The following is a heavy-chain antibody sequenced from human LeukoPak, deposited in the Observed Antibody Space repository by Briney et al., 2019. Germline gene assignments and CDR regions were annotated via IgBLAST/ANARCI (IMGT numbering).Heavy chain of an antibody. V-gene: IGHV3-23*01. Sequence: GGSLRLSCAASGFTFSSYAMNWVRQAPGKGLQWVSAISGSGDSTFYAVSVKGRFTISRDNSKNTLYLQMNSLKTEDTAVYYCTTDFGSGWPPPAFFDYWGEGTLVTVSS. D-gene: IGHD6-19*01. CDR3: TTDFGSGWPPPAFFDY. CDR1: GFTFSSYA. CDR2: ISGSGDST. J-gene: IGHJ4*02.